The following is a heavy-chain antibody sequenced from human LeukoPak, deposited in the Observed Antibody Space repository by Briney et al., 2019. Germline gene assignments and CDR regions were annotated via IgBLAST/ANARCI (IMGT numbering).Heavy chain of an antibody. CDR1: GYTFTGYY. V-gene: IGHV1-2*02. CDR3: ARGCGSSTSCFDY. Sequence: GASVKVSCKASGYTFTGYYMHWVRQAPGQGLEWMGWINPNSGGTNYAQKFQGRVTMTTDTSTSTAYMELRSLRSDDTAVYYCARGCGSSTSCFDYWGQGTLVTVSS. CDR2: INPNSGGT. D-gene: IGHD2-2*01. J-gene: IGHJ4*02.